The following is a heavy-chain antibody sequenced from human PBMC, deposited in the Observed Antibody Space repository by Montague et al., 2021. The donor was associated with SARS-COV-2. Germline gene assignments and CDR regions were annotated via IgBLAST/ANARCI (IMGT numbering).Heavy chain of an antibody. V-gene: IGHV4-34*01. CDR2: INHSGST. CDR1: GGSFSGYY. CDR3: ARGEVGITMIVVAAPGWFDP. Sequence: SETLSLTCAVYGGSFSGYYWSWIRQPLGKGLEWIGEINHSGSTNYNPSLKSRVTISVDTSKNQFSLKLSSVTAADTAVYYCARGEVGITMIVVAAPGWFDPWGQGTLVTVSS. J-gene: IGHJ5*02. D-gene: IGHD3-22*01.